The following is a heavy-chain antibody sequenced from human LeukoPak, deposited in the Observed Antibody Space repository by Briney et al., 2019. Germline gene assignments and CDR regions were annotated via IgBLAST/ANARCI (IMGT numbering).Heavy chain of an antibody. V-gene: IGHV1-69*13. J-gene: IGHJ4*02. CDR3: ARDSHSYGSGSYAFDY. CDR2: IIPIFGTA. Sequence: SVKVSCKASGGTFSSYAISWVRQAPGQGLEWMGGIIPIFGTANYAQEFQGRVTITADESTSTAYMELSSLRSEDTAVYYCARDSHSYGSGSYAFDYWGQGTLVTVSS. D-gene: IGHD3-10*01. CDR1: GGTFSSYA.